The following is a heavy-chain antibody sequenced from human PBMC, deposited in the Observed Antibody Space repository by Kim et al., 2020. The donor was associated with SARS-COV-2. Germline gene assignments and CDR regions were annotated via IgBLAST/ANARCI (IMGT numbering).Heavy chain of an antibody. J-gene: IGHJ6*03. CDR3: ARDGVAPTGTYYSYFMDV. CDR1: GFTVSTNY. V-gene: IGHV3-66*01. D-gene: IGHD1-1*01. Sequence: GGSLRLSCAASGFTVSTNYVSWVRQAPGKGLEWVSVIWSSGDTHYADSVKGRFTISRDNSRNRVLLQMNSLRVEDSALYYCARDGVAPTGTYYSYFMDVWGTGTTVTVSS. CDR2: IWSSGDT.